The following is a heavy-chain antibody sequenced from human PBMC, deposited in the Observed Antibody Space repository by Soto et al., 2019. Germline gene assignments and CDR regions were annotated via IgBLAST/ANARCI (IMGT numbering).Heavy chain of an antibody. CDR2: MNPNSGNT. V-gene: IGHV1-8*01. CDR3: ARRGMEPNFDIYYYYYYMDV. D-gene: IGHD3-9*01. Sequence: ASVKVSCKASGYTFTSYDINWVRQATGQGLEWMGWMNPNSGNTGYAQKFQGRVTMTRNTSISTAYMELSSLRSEDTAVYYCARRGMEPNFDIYYYYYYMDVWGKGTTVTVSS. J-gene: IGHJ6*03. CDR1: GYTFTSYD.